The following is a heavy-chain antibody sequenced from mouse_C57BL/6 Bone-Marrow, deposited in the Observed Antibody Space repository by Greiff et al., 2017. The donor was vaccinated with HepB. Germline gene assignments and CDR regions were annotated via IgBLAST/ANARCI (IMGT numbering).Heavy chain of an antibody. J-gene: IGHJ4*01. D-gene: IGHD3-2*02. CDR1: GYTFTSYT. Sequence: VKLMESGAELARPGASVKMSCKASGYTFTSYTMHWVKQRPGQGLEWIGYINPSSGYTKYNQKFKDKVTLTADKSSSTAYMQLSSLTSEDSAVYYCARPAQATRAMDYWGQGTSVTVSS. CDR2: INPSSGYT. V-gene: IGHV1-4*01. CDR3: ARPAQATRAMDY.